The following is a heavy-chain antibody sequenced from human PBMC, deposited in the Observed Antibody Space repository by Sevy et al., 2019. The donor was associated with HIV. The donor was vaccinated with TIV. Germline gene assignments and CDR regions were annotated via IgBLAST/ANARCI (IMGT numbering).Heavy chain of an antibody. CDR1: GFTFSSFG. V-gene: IGHV3-30*18. CDR2: ISFAVDYV. D-gene: IGHD3-16*01. CDR3: AKDGGNAPQYNGKAV. J-gene: IGHJ6*02. Sequence: GGSLRLSCAASGFTFSSFGLHWVRQAPGKGLEWVASISFAVDYVYYADSVKGRLTISRDNSKNILYLQMNSLRVEDTALYYCAKDGGNAPQYNGKAVWGQGTTVTVSS.